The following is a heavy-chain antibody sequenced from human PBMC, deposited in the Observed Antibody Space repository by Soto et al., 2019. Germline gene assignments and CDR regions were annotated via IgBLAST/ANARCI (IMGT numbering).Heavy chain of an antibody. J-gene: IGHJ6*02. D-gene: IGHD3-3*01. Sequence: QVQLVQSGAEVKKPGSSVKVSCKASGGTFSSYAISWVRQAPGQGVEWMGGIIPIFGTANYAQKCQARVTITADDSTSTAYMELSSLRSEDTVVYYCANERGIGVVGSGYYYGMDVWGQGTTVTVSS. CDR3: ANERGIGVVGSGYYYGMDV. V-gene: IGHV1-69*12. CDR2: IIPIFGTA. CDR1: GGTFSSYA.